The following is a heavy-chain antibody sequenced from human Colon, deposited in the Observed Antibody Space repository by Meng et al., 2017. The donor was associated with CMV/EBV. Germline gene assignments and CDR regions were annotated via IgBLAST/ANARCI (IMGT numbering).Heavy chain of an antibody. V-gene: IGHV3-48*03. J-gene: IGHJ3*02. CDR2: ISSSSSTI. CDR1: GFMFEKYE. Sequence: GGSLRLSCVGSGFMFEKYEMNWVRQAPGKGPEWISYISSSSSTIKYADSVRGRFTTYRDNARQSMYLQLDSLRVEDTALYYCARDRVLTSYDAFEIWGQGTRVTVSS. CDR3: ARDRVLTSYDAFEI.